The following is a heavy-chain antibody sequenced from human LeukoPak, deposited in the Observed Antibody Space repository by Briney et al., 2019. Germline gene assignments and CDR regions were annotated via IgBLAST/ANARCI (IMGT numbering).Heavy chain of an antibody. CDR3: AKDSDLSIRGITVDY. CDR2: INWSGERI. J-gene: IGHJ4*02. V-gene: IGHV3-9*01. Sequence: GGSLRLSCAISGFTFDDYAMYWVRQAPGKGLEWVSGINWSGERIAYADSVKGRFTISRDGAKNSVFLQMNSLKPEDTAFYYCAKDSDLSIRGITVDYWGQGTLVTVSS. CDR1: GFTFDDYA. D-gene: IGHD3-16*01.